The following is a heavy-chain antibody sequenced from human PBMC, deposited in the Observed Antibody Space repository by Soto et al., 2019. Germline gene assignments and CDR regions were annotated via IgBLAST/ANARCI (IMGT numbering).Heavy chain of an antibody. CDR3: ARDRIAAAGTSYYYYYGMDV. CDR2: IIPIFGTA. V-gene: IGHV1-69*13. D-gene: IGHD6-13*01. J-gene: IGHJ6*02. CDR1: GYTFTDYY. Sequence: SVKVSCKTSGYTFTDYYIHWVRQAPGQGLEWMGGIIPIFGTANYAQKFQGRVTITADESTSTAYMELSSLRSEDTAVYYCARDRIAAAGTSYYYYYGMDVWGQGTTVTVSS.